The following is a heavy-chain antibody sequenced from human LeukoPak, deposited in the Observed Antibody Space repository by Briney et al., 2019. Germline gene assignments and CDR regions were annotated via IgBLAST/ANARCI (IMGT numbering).Heavy chain of an antibody. CDR3: ANRAVSGAGALDY. V-gene: IGHV3-48*04. D-gene: IGHD6-19*01. Sequence: GGSLRLSCAASGFTFSNYNMNWVRQAPGKGLEWLSYISSGSSTIYYADSVKGRFTISRDNAKNSLYLQMDSLRAEDTAVYYCANRAVSGAGALDYWGQGTLVTVSS. CDR2: ISSGSSTI. J-gene: IGHJ4*02. CDR1: GFTFSNYN.